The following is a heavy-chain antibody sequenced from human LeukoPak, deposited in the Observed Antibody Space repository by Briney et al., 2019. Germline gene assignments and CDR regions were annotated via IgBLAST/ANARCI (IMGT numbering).Heavy chain of an antibody. CDR2: IYGGGST. Sequence: PGGSLRLSCAASGFTFSNYTMNWVRQAPGKGLEWVSAIYGGGSTYYADSVKGRFTVSRDNSKNTLYLEMNSLRAEDTALYYCATRAGYSSGYYHYWGQGTLVTVSS. V-gene: IGHV3-66*01. CDR3: ATRAGYSSGYYHY. CDR1: GFTFSNYT. J-gene: IGHJ4*02. D-gene: IGHD6-19*01.